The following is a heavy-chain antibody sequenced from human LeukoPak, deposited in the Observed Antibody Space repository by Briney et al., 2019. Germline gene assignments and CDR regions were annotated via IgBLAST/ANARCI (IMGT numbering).Heavy chain of an antibody. CDR1: GGTFSSYA. D-gene: IGHD3-22*01. J-gene: IGHJ4*02. CDR3: ARDRGSYYDSSGYYYV. V-gene: IGHV1-69*05. Sequence: RASVKVSCKASGGTFSSYAISWVRQAPGQGLEWMGGIIPVFGTANYAQKFQGRVTITTDESTSTAYMELSSLRSKDTAVYYCARDRGSYYDSSGYYYVWGQGTLVTVSS. CDR2: IIPVFGTA.